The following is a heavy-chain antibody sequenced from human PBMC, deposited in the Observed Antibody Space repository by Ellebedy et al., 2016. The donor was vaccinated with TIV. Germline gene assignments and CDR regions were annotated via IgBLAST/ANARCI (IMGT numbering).Heavy chain of an antibody. CDR1: GFTFSNAW. Sequence: GESLKISCAASGFTFSNAWMHWVRQAPGRGLEWVGRIKSKSDGGTTDYAAPVKGRFTISRDDSRNTLHLQMNSLRTEDTAVYYCTTGDILTAWGQGTLVTVSS. CDR2: IKSKSDGGTT. J-gene: IGHJ5*02. V-gene: IGHV3-15*01. D-gene: IGHD3-9*01. CDR3: TTGDILTA.